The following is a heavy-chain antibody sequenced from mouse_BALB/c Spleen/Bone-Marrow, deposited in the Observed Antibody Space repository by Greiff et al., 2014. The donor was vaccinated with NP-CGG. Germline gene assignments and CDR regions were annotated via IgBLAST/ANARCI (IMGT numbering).Heavy chain of an antibody. CDR1: GYTFTSYY. CDR2: INPSNGGT. V-gene: IGHV1S81*02. Sequence: LVESGAELVKPGASVKLSCKASGYTFTSYYMYWVKQRPGQGLEWIGEINPSNGGTNFNEKFKSKATLTVGKSSNTAYVQLSSLTSEDSAVYHCTRSNYGYWFFDVWGAGTTVTVSS. CDR3: TRSNYGYWFFDV. J-gene: IGHJ1*01. D-gene: IGHD1-1*01.